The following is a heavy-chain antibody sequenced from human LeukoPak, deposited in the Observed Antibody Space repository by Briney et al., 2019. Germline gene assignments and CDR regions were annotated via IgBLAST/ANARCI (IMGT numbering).Heavy chain of an antibody. CDR1: GGSFSGYY. CDR2: INHSGST. CDR3: ARGAQYYYGSGSYYSY. Sequence: SETLSLTCAAYGGSFSGYYWSWIRQPPGKGLEWIGEINHSGSTNYNPSLKSRVTISVDTSKNQFSLKLSSVTAADTAVYYCARGAQYYYGSGSYYSYWGQGTLVTVSS. J-gene: IGHJ4*02. V-gene: IGHV4-34*01. D-gene: IGHD3-10*01.